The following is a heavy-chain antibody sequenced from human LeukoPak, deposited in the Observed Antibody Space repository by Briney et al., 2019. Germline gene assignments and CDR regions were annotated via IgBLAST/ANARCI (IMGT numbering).Heavy chain of an antibody. V-gene: IGHV3-74*01. D-gene: IGHD3-10*02. CDR3: AELGITMIGGV. Sequence: GGSLRLSCAASGFTFSSYWMHWVCQAPGKGLVWVSRIDSDGSSTNYADSVKGRFTISRDNAKNTLYLQMNSLRAEDTAVYYCAELGITMIGGVWGKGTTVTISS. J-gene: IGHJ6*04. CDR1: GFTFSSYW. CDR2: IDSDGSST.